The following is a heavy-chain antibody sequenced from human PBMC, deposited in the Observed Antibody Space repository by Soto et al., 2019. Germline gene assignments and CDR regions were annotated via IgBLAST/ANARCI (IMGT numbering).Heavy chain of an antibody. CDR1: GFIFKNYA. V-gene: IGHV3-30*04. D-gene: IGHD6-6*01. CDR2: ITRDGYNK. J-gene: IGHJ4*02. Sequence: GGSLRLSSAVSGFIFKNYALNWVRQSPGKGLEWVASITRDGYNKYYADSVKGRFTISRDNSKNTLSLQMTALRVEDSSVYYCTKSSGGSSSVGMDYWGPGTLVTVSS. CDR3: TKSSGGSSSVGMDY.